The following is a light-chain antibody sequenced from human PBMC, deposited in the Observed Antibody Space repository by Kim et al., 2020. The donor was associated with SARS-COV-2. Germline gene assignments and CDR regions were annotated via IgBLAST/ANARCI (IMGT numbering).Light chain of an antibody. CDR3: AAWDDSLSGPWV. CDR2: ENY. J-gene: IGLJ3*02. CDR1: SSNIGSNY. V-gene: IGLV1-47*01. Sequence: KITISCSGSSSNIGSNYVYWYQHLPGAAPKLLIYENYERPSGVPDRFSGSKSGTSASLAISGLRSEDEGDYYCAAWDDSLSGPWVFGGGTKVTVL.